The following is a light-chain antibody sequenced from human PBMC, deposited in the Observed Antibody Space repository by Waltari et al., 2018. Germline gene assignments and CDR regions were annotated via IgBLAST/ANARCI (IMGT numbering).Light chain of an antibody. V-gene: IGLV2-14*03. CDR3: SSYTSTSTHV. Sequence: QSALTQPASVSGSPGQSITISCSVTSSYVGGFNYVSWYQHHPGKAPKLLLYDVSKRPSGVSNRFSGSKSGNTASLTISGLQSEDEADYYCSSYTSTSTHVFGTGTKVSVL. CDR1: SSYVGGFNY. J-gene: IGLJ1*01. CDR2: DVS.